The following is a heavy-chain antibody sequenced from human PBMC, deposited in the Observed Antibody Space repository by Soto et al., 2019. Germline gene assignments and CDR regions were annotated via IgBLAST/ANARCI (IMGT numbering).Heavy chain of an antibody. V-gene: IGHV4-59*01. J-gene: IGHJ4*02. CDR3: ARLRQITGTMDYFDY. CDR1: GGSISSYY. Sequence: QVQLQESGPGLVKPSETLSLTCTVSGGSISSYYWSWIRQAPGKGLGWIGYIYDSGSTYYNPSLKSRVTISEDTSKNQYSLKVNSVTAADTAVYYCARLRQITGTMDYFDYWGQGTLVTVSS. D-gene: IGHD1-7*01. CDR2: IYDSGST.